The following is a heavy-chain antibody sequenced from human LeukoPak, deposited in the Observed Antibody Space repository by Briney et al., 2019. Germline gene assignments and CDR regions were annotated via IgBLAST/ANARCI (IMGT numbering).Heavy chain of an antibody. D-gene: IGHD3-10*01. J-gene: IGHJ4*02. CDR3: ARIDRSYYSGFDY. CDR1: GGSISSGGYY. V-gene: IGHV4-31*03. Sequence: SEPLSLTCTVSGGSISSGGYYWSWIRQHPGKGLEWIGYIYYSGSTYYNPSLKSRVTISVDTSKSQFSLKLSSVTAADTAVYYCARIDRSYYSGFDYWGQGTLVTVSS. CDR2: IYYSGST.